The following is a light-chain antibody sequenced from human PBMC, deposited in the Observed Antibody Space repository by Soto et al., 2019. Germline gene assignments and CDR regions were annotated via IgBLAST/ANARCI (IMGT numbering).Light chain of an antibody. CDR1: TTDIRRYNY. V-gene: IGLV2-14*01. CDR3: RSYTSSGTLV. Sequence: QSALTQPASVSGSPGQSITISCTGTTTDIRRYNYVSWYQHHPDKAPKLILYEVSNRPSGVSDRFSGSKSGTTASLTISGLQLEEEASYYCRSYTSSGTLVFGGGTRVPAL. J-gene: IGLJ2*01. CDR2: EVS.